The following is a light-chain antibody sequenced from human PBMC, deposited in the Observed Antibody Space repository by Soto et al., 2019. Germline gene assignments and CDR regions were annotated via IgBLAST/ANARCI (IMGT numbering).Light chain of an antibody. CDR1: QSINMW. CDR2: DAS. J-gene: IGKJ4*02. Sequence: DIQMTQSPSTLPASVGDRVTITCRASQSINMWLAWYQQKPGKDPKLLISDASTLKSGVRSRFSGSGSGTEFSLPISSLEPDDFDTYHCQRYESYPITFGGGTKV. CDR3: QRYESYPIT. V-gene: IGKV1-5*01.